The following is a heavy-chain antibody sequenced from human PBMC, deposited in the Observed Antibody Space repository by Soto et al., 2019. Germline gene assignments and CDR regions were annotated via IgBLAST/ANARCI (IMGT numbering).Heavy chain of an antibody. CDR1: GFTFSSYA. Sequence: GGSLRLSCAASGFTFSSYAMSWVRQAPGKGLEWVSAISGSGGSTYYADSVKGRFTISRDNSKNTLYLQMNSLRAEDTAVYYCAKDRSGSYVLWGSYRYMGDAFDIWGQGTMVT. J-gene: IGHJ3*02. V-gene: IGHV3-23*01. CDR2: ISGSGGST. D-gene: IGHD3-16*02. CDR3: AKDRSGSYVLWGSYRYMGDAFDI.